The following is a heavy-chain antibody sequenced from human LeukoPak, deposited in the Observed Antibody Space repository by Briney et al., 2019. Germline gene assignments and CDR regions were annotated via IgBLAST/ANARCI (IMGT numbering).Heavy chain of an antibody. CDR3: AKKSCSGGACYGYFDY. D-gene: IGHD2-15*01. CDR1: GFTFSNYA. V-gene: IGHV3-23*01. J-gene: IGHJ4*02. CDR2: ISDSGGYT. Sequence: GGSLRLSCAASGFTFSNYAISWVRQAPGRGLEWVSAISDSGGYTYYADSVKGRFTISRDNSKNTLYLQMHSLRAEDTAVYYCAKKSCSGGACYGYFDYWGQGTLVTDSS.